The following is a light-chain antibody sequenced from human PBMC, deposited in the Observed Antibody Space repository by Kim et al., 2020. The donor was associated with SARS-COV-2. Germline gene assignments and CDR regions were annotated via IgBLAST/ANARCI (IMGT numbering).Light chain of an antibody. CDR1: SSDVGDYNR. CDR3: NSWTSSNTFV. Sequence: QSALTHPPSVSGSPGQSVTISCTGTSSDVGDYNRVSWYQQSPGTAPKLIIYEVSHRPSGVPDRFSGSKSGNTASLTISGLQAEDEADYYCNSWTSSNTFVFGTGTKVTVL. J-gene: IGLJ1*01. CDR2: EVS. V-gene: IGLV2-18*02.